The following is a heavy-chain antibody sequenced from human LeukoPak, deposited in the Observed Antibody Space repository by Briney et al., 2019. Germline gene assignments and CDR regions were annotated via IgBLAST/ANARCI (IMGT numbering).Heavy chain of an antibody. D-gene: IGHD6-19*01. J-gene: IGHJ4*02. CDR2: INHSGST. CDR3: ARSVAGTSFPYYFDY. CDR1: GGSFSGYY. Sequence: SETLSLTCAVYGGSFSGYYWSWIRQPPGKGLEWIGEINHSGSTNYNPSLKSRVTISVDTSKNQFSLKLSSVTAADTAVYYCARSVAGTSFPYYFDYWGQGTLVTVPS. V-gene: IGHV4-34*01.